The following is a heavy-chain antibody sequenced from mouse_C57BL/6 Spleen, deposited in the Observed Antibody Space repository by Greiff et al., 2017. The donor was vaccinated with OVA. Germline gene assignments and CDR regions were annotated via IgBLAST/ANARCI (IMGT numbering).Heavy chain of an antibody. CDR2: ISYDGSN. J-gene: IGHJ4*01. Sequence: EVHLVESGPGLVKPSQSLSLTCSVTGYSITSGYYWNWIRQFPGNKLEWMGYISYDGSNNYNPSLKNRISITRDTSKNQFFLKLNSVTTEDTATYYCARGDGNYVDAMDYWGQGTSVTVSS. CDR1: GYSITSGYY. V-gene: IGHV3-6*01. CDR3: ARGDGNYVDAMDY. D-gene: IGHD2-1*01.